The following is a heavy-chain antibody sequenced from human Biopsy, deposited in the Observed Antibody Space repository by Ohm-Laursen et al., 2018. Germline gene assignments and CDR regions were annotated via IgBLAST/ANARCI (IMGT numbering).Heavy chain of an antibody. Sequence: GTLSLTCNVSGGSISNLYWSWIRQPPGKGLEWIGYMYYSGNTNYNPSLKSRATISVDTSKNQLSLKLRSVTAADTAVYYCARAAFGPFDSWGQGALVTVSS. CDR3: ARAAFGPFDS. V-gene: IGHV4-59*08. J-gene: IGHJ4*02. D-gene: IGHD3-16*01. CDR2: MYYSGNT. CDR1: GGSISNLY.